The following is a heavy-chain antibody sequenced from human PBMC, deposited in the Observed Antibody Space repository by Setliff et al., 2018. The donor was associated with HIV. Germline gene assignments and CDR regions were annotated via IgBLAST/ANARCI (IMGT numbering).Heavy chain of an antibody. CDR1: GHTFTGYY. CDR2: INPNSGGT. V-gene: IGHV1-2*06. D-gene: IGHD3-9*01. J-gene: IGHJ4*02. CDR3: ARGGVILTGYSHFDY. Sequence: ASVTVSCKTSGHTFTGYYMHWVRQAPGEGLEWMGQINPNSGGTEYAPKFQGRVTLTRDTSIGTAYMELTSLRSDDTAVYYCARGGVILTGYSHFDYWGQGTLVTVSS.